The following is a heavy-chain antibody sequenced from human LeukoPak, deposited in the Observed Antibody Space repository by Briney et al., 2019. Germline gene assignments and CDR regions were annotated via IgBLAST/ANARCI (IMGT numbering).Heavy chain of an antibody. J-gene: IGHJ6*04. CDR3: ARKAYGLDV. CDR2: IKQNGSEK. CDR1: GFTFSSYW. Sequence: GGSLRLSCAPSGFTFSSYWMSWVRQAPGKGLEWVANIKQNGSEKYYVDSVKGRLTISRDNGKNSLYLQMNSLRAEDTAVYYCARKAYGLDVWGKGTTVTVSS. V-gene: IGHV3-7*03.